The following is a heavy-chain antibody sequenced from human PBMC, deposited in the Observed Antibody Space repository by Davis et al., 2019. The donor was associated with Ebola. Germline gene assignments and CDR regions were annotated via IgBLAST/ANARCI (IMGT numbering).Heavy chain of an antibody. CDR2: ISSSSDHI. V-gene: IGHV3-21*01. D-gene: IGHD3-10*01. CDR1: GFTFRDYA. Sequence: GESLKISCAASGFTFRDYALHWVRQAPGKGLEWVSLISSSSDHIFYPDSWRGRLTISRDNAKNSLYLEMNNLRVEDTAVYHCTWIRGGNNWGQGTLVTVSS. CDR3: TWIRGGNN. J-gene: IGHJ4*02.